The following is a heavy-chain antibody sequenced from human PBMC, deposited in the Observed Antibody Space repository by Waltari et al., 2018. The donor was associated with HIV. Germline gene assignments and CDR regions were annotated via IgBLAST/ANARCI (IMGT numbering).Heavy chain of an antibody. CDR2: VKDGGAT. V-gene: IGHV4-34*02. Sequence: QVQLQQWGAGLLKPSDTLSLSCGVSGGAFYGKSWSWVRQSPGKGLEWIGEVKDGGATHYNPSLKMLLSMSVDPSNNTFSLKIKSVTAADAAVYFCAKYYDVFTGFYLWGQGTPVIVSS. J-gene: IGHJ1*01. D-gene: IGHD3-9*01. CDR3: AKYYDVFTGFYL. CDR1: GGAFYGKS.